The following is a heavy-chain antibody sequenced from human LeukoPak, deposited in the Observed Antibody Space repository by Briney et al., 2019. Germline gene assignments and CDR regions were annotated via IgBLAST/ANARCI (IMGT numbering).Heavy chain of an antibody. CDR1: GFTFSNAW. V-gene: IGHV3-15*01. CDR2: IKSKTDGGTT. J-gene: IGHJ4*02. CDR3: TTDYGPTVTTPY. Sequence: PGGSLRLSCAASGFTFSNAWMSWVRQAPGKGLEWVGRIKSKTDGGTTDYAAPVKGRFTISRDDSKNTLYLQMNSLKTEDTAVYYCTTDYGPTVTTPYWGQGTLVTVSS. D-gene: IGHD4-17*01.